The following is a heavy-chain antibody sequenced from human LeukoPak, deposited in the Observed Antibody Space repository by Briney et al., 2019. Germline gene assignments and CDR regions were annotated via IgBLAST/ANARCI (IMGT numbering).Heavy chain of an antibody. J-gene: IGHJ4*02. V-gene: IGHV4-34*08. CDR3: AKEYYYDSSGYYYFDY. CDR1: GFTFSSYA. Sequence: GSLRLSCAASGFTFSSYAMSWVRQPPGKGLEWIGEINHSGSTNYNPSLKSRVTISVDTSKNQFSLKLSSVTAADTAVYYCAKEYYYDSSGYYYFDYWGQGTLVTVSS. CDR2: INHSGST. D-gene: IGHD3-22*01.